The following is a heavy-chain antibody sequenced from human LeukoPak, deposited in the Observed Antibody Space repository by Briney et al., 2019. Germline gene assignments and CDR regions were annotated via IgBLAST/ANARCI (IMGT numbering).Heavy chain of an antibody. CDR2: INHSGST. D-gene: IGHD5-18*01. CDR3: ARGERGYSYGPLNYRRWFDP. CDR1: GGSFSGYY. J-gene: IGHJ5*02. V-gene: IGHV4-34*01. Sequence: SETLSLTCAVYGGSFSGYYWSWIRQPPGKGLEWIGEINHSGSTNYNPSLKSRVTISVDTSKNQFSLKLSSVTAADTAVYYCARGERGYSYGPLNYRRWFDPWGQGTLVTVSS.